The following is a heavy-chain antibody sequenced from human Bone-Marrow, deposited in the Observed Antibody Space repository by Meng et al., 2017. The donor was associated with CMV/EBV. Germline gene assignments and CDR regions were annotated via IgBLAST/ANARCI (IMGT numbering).Heavy chain of an antibody. J-gene: IGHJ4*02. Sequence: GGTLRLSCAASGFTFSNSDMNWVRQAPGKGLEWVSGVSWNGSRTHYADSVKGRFTISRDNSKNTLYLQMNSLRAEDTAVYYCAKVHYYDSSGPVGMGVDYWGQGTLVTVSS. V-gene: IGHV3-19*01. CDR2: VSWNGSRT. CDR3: AKVHYYDSSGPVGMGVDY. D-gene: IGHD3-22*01. CDR1: GFTFSNSD.